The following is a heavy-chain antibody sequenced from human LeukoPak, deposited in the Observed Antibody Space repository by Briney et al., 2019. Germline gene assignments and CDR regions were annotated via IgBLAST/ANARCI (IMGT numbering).Heavy chain of an antibody. J-gene: IGHJ5*02. Sequence: SETLSLTCAVYGGSFSGYYWSWIRQPPGQGLEWNGEINHSGSTNYNPSLKSRVTISVDTSKNQFSLKLSSVTAADTAVYYCARGSTLNENYYDSSGYYLWGQGTLVTVSS. CDR1: GGSFSGYY. D-gene: IGHD3-22*01. V-gene: IGHV4-34*01. CDR3: ARGSTLNENYYDSSGYYL. CDR2: INHSGST.